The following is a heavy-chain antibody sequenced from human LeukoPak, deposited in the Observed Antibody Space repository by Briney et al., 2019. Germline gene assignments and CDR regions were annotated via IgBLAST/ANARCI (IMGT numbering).Heavy chain of an antibody. V-gene: IGHV4-4*07. Sequence: PSETLSLTCIVSGGSISSYYWSWIRQPAGKGLEWIGRIYSSGNTNYNPSLKSRVTISVDKSKNQFSLKLSSVTAADTAVYYCARSGPIAVADVDYWGQGTLVTVSS. CDR3: ARSGPIAVADVDY. D-gene: IGHD6-19*01. CDR1: GGSISSYY. CDR2: IYSSGNT. J-gene: IGHJ4*02.